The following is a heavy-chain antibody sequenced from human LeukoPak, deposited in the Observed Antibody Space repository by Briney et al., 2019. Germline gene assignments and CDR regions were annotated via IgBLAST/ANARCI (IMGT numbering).Heavy chain of an antibody. CDR3: TRDRDGMDV. Sequence: SETLSLTCTVSGGSVSSVSYYWSWIRQPPGKGLEWIGYIYYSGSTNYNPSLKSRVTISVDTSKNQFSLKLSSVTAADTAVYYCTRDRDGMDVWGQGTTVTVSS. CDR2: IYYSGST. V-gene: IGHV4-61*01. CDR1: GGSVSSVSYY. J-gene: IGHJ6*02. D-gene: IGHD3-10*01.